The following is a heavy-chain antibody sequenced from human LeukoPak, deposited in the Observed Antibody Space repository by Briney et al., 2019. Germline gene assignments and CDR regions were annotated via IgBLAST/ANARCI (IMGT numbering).Heavy chain of an antibody. CDR2: ISYNGSNK. V-gene: IGHV3-30*18. J-gene: IGHJ6*02. CDR3: AKVHGATIPYYYYGMDV. Sequence: PGRSLRLSCAASGFTFSSYGMHWVRQAPGKGLEWVAVISYNGSNKYYADSVKGRFTISRDNSKNTLYLQMNSLRAEDTAVYYCAKVHGATIPYYYYGMDVWGQGTTVTVSS. CDR1: GFTFSSYG. D-gene: IGHD5-12*01.